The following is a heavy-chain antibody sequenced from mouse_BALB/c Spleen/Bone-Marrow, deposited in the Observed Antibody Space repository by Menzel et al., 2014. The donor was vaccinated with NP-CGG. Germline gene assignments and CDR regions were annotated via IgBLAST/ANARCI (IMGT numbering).Heavy chain of an antibody. Sequence: QVHVKQSGPQLVRPGASVQISCKASGYSISSYWMHWVKQRPGQGLEWIGMIDPSDSETRLNQKFKDKATLTVDKSSSTAYMQLNSPTSEDSAVYYCAPHYYGYAWFAYWGQGTLVTVSA. V-gene: IGHV1-74*01. CDR2: IDPSDSET. J-gene: IGHJ3*01. CDR3: APHYYGYAWFAY. D-gene: IGHD1-2*01. CDR1: GYSISSYW.